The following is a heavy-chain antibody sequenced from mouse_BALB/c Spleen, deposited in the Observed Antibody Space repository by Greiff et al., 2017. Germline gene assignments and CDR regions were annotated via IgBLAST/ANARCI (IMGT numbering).Heavy chain of an antibody. CDR1: GFTFSNYW. CDR2: IRLKSNNYAT. V-gene: IGHV6-6*02. D-gene: IGHD1-1*01. Sequence: EVMLVESGGGLVQPGGSMKLSCVASGFTFSNYWMNWVRQSPEKGLEWVAEIRLKSNNYATHYAESVKGRFTISRDNSQSILYLQMNTLRAEDSATYYCARDREYYGSSYYYAMDYWGQGTSVTVSS. J-gene: IGHJ4*01. CDR3: ARDREYYGSSYYYAMDY.